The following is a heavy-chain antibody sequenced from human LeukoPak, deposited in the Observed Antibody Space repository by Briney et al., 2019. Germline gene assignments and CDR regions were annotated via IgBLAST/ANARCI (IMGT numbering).Heavy chain of an antibody. CDR1: EFTFSSYA. V-gene: IGHV3-23*01. D-gene: IGHD2-15*01. J-gene: IGHJ4*02. CDR2: ISGSGGST. CDR3: AKQGHIVVVVAATFDY. Sequence: GGSLRLSCAASEFTFSSYAMSWVRQAPGKGLEWVSAISGSGGSTYYADSVKGRFTIFRDNSKNTLYLQMNSLRAEDTAVYYCAKQGHIVVVVAATFDYWGQGTLVTVSS.